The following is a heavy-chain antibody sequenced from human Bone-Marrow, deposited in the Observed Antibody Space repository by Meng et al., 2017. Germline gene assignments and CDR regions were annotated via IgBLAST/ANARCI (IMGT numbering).Heavy chain of an antibody. CDR1: GDSVSSNSAA. D-gene: IGHD3-22*01. Sequence: HGQLPQSGPGLVKPSQTPPLTCAISGDSVSSNSAAWHWIRQSPSRGLEWLGRTYYRSKWYTDYAVSVKSRITINPDTSKNQFSLQLNSVTPEDTAVYYCARGDYSSSPSFWGQGTLVTVSS. CDR2: TYYRSKWYT. V-gene: IGHV6-1*01. CDR3: ARGDYSSSPSF. J-gene: IGHJ4*02.